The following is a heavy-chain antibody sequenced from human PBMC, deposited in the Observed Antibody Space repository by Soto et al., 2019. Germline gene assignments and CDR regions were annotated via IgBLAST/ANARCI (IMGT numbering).Heavy chain of an antibody. Sequence: SETLSLTCTVSGGSISSSSYYWGWIRQPPGKGLEWIGSIYYSGSTYYNPSLKSRVTISVDTSKNQFSLKLSSVTAADTAVYYCARRRAWFDPWGQGTLVTSPQ. V-gene: IGHV4-39*01. CDR3: ARRRAWFDP. CDR2: IYYSGST. CDR1: GGSISSSSYY. J-gene: IGHJ5*02.